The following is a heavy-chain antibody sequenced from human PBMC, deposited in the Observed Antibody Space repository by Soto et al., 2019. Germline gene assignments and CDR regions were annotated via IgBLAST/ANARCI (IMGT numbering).Heavy chain of an antibody. J-gene: IGHJ4*02. V-gene: IGHV1-18*01. CDR1: GYTFTSYG. CDR3: ARDEVGATELDY. D-gene: IGHD1-26*01. Sequence: QVQLVQSGAEVKKPGASVKVSCKASGYTFTSYGISWVRQAPGQGLEWMGWISAYNGNTNYAQKLQGRVTMTTDTSTRTAHRELRSLRSDETAVYYCARDEVGATELDYWGQGTLVTVSS. CDR2: ISAYNGNT.